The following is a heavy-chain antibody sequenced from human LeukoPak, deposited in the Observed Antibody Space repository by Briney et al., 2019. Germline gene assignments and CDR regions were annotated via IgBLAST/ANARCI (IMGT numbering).Heavy chain of an antibody. Sequence: GGSLRLSCAASGFTFSSYAVSWVRQAPGKGLEWVSAISGSGGSTYYADSVKGRFTISRDNSKNTLYLQMNSLRAEDTAVYYCAKDGRGYSYGPRTYWGQGTLVTVSS. CDR2: ISGSGGST. CDR3: AKDGRGYSYGPRTY. CDR1: GFTFSSYA. J-gene: IGHJ4*02. D-gene: IGHD5-18*01. V-gene: IGHV3-23*01.